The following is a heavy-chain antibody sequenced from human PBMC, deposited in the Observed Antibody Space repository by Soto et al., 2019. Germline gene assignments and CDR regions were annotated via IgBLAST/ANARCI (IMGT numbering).Heavy chain of an antibody. Sequence: GGSLRLSCVASGFTFSSYSMSWVRQAPGKGLEWVSGFRAGGDDGTTYYADSVKGRFTISRDNSKNTLFLQMNSLRAEDTAIYYCAKKVNSGSGSQYFDSFGQGTLVPVSP. CDR2: FRAGGDDGTT. V-gene: IGHV3-23*01. CDR3: AKKVNSGSGSQYFDS. D-gene: IGHD3-10*01. CDR1: GFTFSSYS. J-gene: IGHJ4*02.